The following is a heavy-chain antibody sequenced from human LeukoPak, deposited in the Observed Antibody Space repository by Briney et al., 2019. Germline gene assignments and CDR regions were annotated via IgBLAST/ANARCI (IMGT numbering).Heavy chain of an antibody. CDR1: GGSISSGDYY. J-gene: IGHJ4*02. D-gene: IGHD3-22*01. V-gene: IGHV4-30-4*01. CDR3: ARGYLHYCDSSGYDEPPFDY. CDR2: IYYSGST. Sequence: KPSQTLSLTCTVSGGSISSGDYYWSWIRQPPGKGLEWIGYIYYSGSTYYNPSLKSRVTISVDTSKNQFSLKLSSVTAADTAVYYCARGYLHYCDSSGYDEPPFDYWGQGTLVTVSS.